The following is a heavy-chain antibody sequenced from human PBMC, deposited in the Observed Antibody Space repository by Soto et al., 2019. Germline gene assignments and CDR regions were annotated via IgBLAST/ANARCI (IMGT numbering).Heavy chain of an antibody. V-gene: IGHV1-69*13. Sequence: GASVKVSCKASGGTFSSYAISWVRQAPGQGLEWMGGIIPVFGTANYAQKFQGRVTITADESTSTAYMELSSLRSEDTAVYYCALGSYGLYDSSGSYYPFDYWGQGTLVTVSS. CDR1: GGTFSSYA. J-gene: IGHJ4*02. CDR2: IIPVFGTA. D-gene: IGHD3-22*01. CDR3: ALGSYGLYDSSGSYYPFDY.